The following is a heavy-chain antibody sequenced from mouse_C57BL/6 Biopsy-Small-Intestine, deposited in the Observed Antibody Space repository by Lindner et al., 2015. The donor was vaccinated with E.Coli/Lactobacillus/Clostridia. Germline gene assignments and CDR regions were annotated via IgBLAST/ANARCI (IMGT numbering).Heavy chain of an antibody. CDR3: AKHAYYSLYGYLDV. CDR2: IWAGGNT. Sequence: VQLQESGPVLVAPSQSLSITCTVSGFSLTNYGVHWVRQPPGKGLEWLGVIWAGGNTNYNSALMSRLSISKDNSKSQVFLKMNSLQTDDSAMYYCAKHAYYSLYGYLDVWGAGTTVTVSS. D-gene: IGHD2-12*01. CDR1: GFSLTNYG. J-gene: IGHJ1*01. V-gene: IGHV2-9*01.